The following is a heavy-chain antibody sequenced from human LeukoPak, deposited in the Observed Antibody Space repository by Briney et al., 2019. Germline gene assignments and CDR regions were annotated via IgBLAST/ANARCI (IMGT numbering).Heavy chain of an antibody. J-gene: IGHJ4*02. Sequence: ASVKVSCKASGYTFTSYGISWVRQAPGQGLEWMGWISAYNGNTNYAQKLQGRVTMTTDTSTSTAYMELRSLRSDDTAVYYCAKSTAWGEGSGGSNYWGQGTLVTVSS. CDR2: ISAYNGNT. D-gene: IGHD2-15*01. CDR1: GYTFTSYG. CDR3: AKSTAWGEGSGGSNY. V-gene: IGHV1-18*01.